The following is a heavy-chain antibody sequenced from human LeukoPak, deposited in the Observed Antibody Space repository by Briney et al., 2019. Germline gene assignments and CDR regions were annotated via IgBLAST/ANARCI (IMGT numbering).Heavy chain of an antibody. CDR1: GFTFSSYE. CDR3: ARVAPDYYDPGDY. Sequence: GGSLRLSCAASGFTFSSYEMNWVRQAPGKGLEWVSYISSSGSTIYYADSVKGRFTISRDNARNSLYLQMNSLRAEDTAVYYCARVAPDYYDPGDYWGQGTLVTVSS. CDR2: ISSSGSTI. V-gene: IGHV3-48*03. J-gene: IGHJ4*02. D-gene: IGHD3-22*01.